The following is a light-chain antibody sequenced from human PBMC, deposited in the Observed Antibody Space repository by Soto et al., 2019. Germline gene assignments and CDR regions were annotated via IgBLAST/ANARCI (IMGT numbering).Light chain of an antibody. J-gene: IGLJ2*01. Sequence: QSALTQPASVSGSPGQSITISCTGTSSDVGGYKYVSWYQKHPGKAPKLVMSEVNNRPSGVSSRFSGSKSGNTASLTISGLQAEDEADYYCCSYTTTNTVVFGGGTKLTVL. CDR2: EVN. CDR1: SSDVGGYKY. CDR3: CSYTTTNTVV. V-gene: IGLV2-14*01.